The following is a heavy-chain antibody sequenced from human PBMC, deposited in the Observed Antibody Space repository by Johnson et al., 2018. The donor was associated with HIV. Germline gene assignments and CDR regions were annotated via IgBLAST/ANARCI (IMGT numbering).Heavy chain of an antibody. J-gene: IGHJ3*02. CDR3: ANDFWSGSGI. Sequence: VQLVESGGGLVQPGGSLRLSCAASGFTFSSYAMHWVRQAPGKGLEWVAVISYDGSNKYYADSVKGRFTISRDNSKSTLYMQMNSLRAEDTAVYYCANDFWSGSGIWGQGTMVTVYS. D-gene: IGHD3-3*01. CDR1: GFTFSSYA. V-gene: IGHV3-30*18. CDR2: ISYDGSNK.